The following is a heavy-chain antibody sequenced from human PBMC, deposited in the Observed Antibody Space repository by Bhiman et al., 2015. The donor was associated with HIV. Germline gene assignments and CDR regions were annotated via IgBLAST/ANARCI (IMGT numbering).Heavy chain of an antibody. D-gene: IGHD6-13*01. Sequence: QVQLVESGGGVVQPGRSLRLSCAASRFTFSTYAMHWVRQAPGKGLEWVALISYDGTYKYYADSVKGRFTISRDNSKNTLYLHMNSLRPEDTAVYYCARGGVEYSSSWYNPWGQGNPWSTVSS. CDR2: ISYDGTYK. V-gene: IGHV3-30*04. CDR1: RFTFSTYA. J-gene: IGHJ5*02. CDR3: ARGGVEYSSSWYNP.